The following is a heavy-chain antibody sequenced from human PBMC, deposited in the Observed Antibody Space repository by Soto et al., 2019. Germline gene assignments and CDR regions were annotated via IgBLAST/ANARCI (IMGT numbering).Heavy chain of an antibody. CDR1: GDSVSSYY. J-gene: IGHJ6*02. CDR2: IYISGKT. CDR3: ARGVLRYYHYGMDV. V-gene: IGHV4-59*02. Sequence: QVQLQESGPGLVKPSETLSLSCTVSGDSVSSYYWSWIRQLPGRGLEWIGYIYISGKTNYNPSLKSRVTISRDTSKNQLSLNLNSVTAADTAVYYFARGVLRYYHYGMDVWGQGTTVTVSS.